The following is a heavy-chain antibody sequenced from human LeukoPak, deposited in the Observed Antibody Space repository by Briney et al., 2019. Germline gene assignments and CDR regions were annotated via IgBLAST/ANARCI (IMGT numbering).Heavy chain of an antibody. Sequence: SETLSLTCTVAGGSLSSGSYYWSWIRQPAGKGLEWIGRIYTSGSTNYNPSLKSRVTISVDTSKNQFSLKLSSVTAADTAVYYCARADDYGDFSHYYYMDVWGKGTTVTISS. V-gene: IGHV4-61*02. J-gene: IGHJ6*03. CDR3: ARADDYGDFSHYYYMDV. CDR2: IYTSGST. D-gene: IGHD4-17*01. CDR1: GGSLSSGSYY.